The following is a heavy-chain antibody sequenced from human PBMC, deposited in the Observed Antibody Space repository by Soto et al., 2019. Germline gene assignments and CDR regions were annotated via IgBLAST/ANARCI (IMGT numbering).Heavy chain of an antibody. V-gene: IGHV4-38-2*02. CDR3: AREYRKIGYCSSTSCPPGFDP. CDR1: GYSISSGYY. D-gene: IGHD2-2*01. Sequence: ASETLSLTCAVSGYSISSGYYWGWIRQPPGKRLEWIGSTYHSGSTYYNPSLKSRVTISVDTSKNQFSLKLSSVTAADTAVYYCAREYRKIGYCSSTSCPPGFDPWGQGTLVTVSS. CDR2: TYHSGST. J-gene: IGHJ5*02.